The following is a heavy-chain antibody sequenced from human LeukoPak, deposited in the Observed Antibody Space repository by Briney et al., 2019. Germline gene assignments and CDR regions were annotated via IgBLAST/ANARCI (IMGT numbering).Heavy chain of an antibody. Sequence: GGSLRLSCAASGFTFSSYWMHWVRQAPGKGLVWVSRINSDGSSTSYADSVKGRFTISRDNAKNTLYLQMNSLRAEDTAVYYCAREEVVSGYMFDYWGRGTLVIVSS. D-gene: IGHD3-22*01. CDR3: AREEVVSGYMFDY. J-gene: IGHJ4*02. CDR1: GFTFSSYW. CDR2: INSDGSST. V-gene: IGHV3-74*01.